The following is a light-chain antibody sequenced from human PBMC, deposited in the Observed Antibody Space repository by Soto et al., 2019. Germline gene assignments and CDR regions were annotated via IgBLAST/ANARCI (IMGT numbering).Light chain of an antibody. J-gene: IGKJ1*01. V-gene: IGKV1-39*01. CDR2: AAS. CDR1: QSISSY. Sequence: DIQMTQSPSSLSASVGDRVTITCRASQSISSYLNWYQQKPGKAPKLLIYAASSLQSGVPSRFSGSGSGTYFTLTIIILQPEDFATYYCQQSYSTPRWTFGQGTKVEIK. CDR3: QQSYSTPRWT.